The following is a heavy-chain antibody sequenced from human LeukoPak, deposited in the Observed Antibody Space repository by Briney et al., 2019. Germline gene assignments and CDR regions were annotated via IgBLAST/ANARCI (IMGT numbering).Heavy chain of an antibody. Sequence: SEILSLTCSVSGGSISGYYWTWIRQPAGKGLEWIGRVYTSGSTHYNPSLKTRLTMSVDTSKNQFSLKLSSVTAADTAVYYCARLITGTTTAFDISGRGTMVTVSS. CDR3: ARLITGTTTAFDI. CDR2: VYTSGST. J-gene: IGHJ3*02. CDR1: GGSISGYY. V-gene: IGHV4-4*07. D-gene: IGHD1-7*01.